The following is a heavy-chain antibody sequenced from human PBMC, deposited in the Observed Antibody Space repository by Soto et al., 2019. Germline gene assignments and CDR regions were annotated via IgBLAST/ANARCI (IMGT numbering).Heavy chain of an antibody. D-gene: IGHD1-1*01. V-gene: IGHV1-3*01. CDR1: GYSFSTHS. Sequence: ASVKVSCKASGYSFSTHSIHWVRQAPGQGLEWMGWINGGNGNTKYSQKFRDRVTITRDASASTGYMELSSLRSEDTAVYYCARGKGMEENYYYYGMDVLGQGTTVTVSS. CDR2: INGGNGNT. J-gene: IGHJ6*02. CDR3: ARGKGMEENYYYYGMDV.